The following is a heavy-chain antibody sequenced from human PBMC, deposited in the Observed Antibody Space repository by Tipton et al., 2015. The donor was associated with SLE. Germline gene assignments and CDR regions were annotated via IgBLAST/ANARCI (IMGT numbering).Heavy chain of an antibody. CDR3: ARQVTNRWHVVWFDP. CDR1: GGSISSYY. Sequence: TLSLTCTVSGGSISSYYWSWIRQPPGKGLEWIGYIYSTGSTNYNPSLKSRVTISVDTSKNQFSLKLSSVTAADTAAYYCARQVTNRWHVVWFDPWGQGTLVTVSS. D-gene: IGHD2-15*01. J-gene: IGHJ5*02. CDR2: IYSTGST. V-gene: IGHV4-59*08.